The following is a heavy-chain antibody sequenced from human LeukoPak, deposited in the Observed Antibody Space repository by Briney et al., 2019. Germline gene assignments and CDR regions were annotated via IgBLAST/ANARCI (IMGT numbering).Heavy chain of an antibody. CDR3: ARDDDWNYEDY. J-gene: IGHJ4*02. CDR2: ISGSGGST. CDR1: GFTFSSYA. Sequence: GGSLRLSCAASGFTFSSYAMSWVRQAPGKGLEWVSAISGSGGSTYYADSEKGRFTISRDNAKKSLYLQMNSLRAEDTAVYYCARDDDWNYEDYWGQGTLVTVSS. D-gene: IGHD1-7*01. V-gene: IGHV3-23*01.